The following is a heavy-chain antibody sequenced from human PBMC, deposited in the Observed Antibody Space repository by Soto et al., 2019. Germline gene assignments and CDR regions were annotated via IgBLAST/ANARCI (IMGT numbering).Heavy chain of an antibody. CDR3: TRGYHYDILPGYLYYFDY. V-gene: IGHV3-49*03. J-gene: IGHJ4*02. CDR2: IRSKAYGGTT. Sequence: GGSLRLSCTASGFTFGDYAMSWFRQAPGKGLEWVGFIRSKAYGGTTEYAASVKGRFTISRDDSKSIAYLQMNSLKTEDTAVYYCTRGYHYDILPGYLYYFDYWGQGTLVTVSS. CDR1: GFTFGDYA. D-gene: IGHD3-9*01.